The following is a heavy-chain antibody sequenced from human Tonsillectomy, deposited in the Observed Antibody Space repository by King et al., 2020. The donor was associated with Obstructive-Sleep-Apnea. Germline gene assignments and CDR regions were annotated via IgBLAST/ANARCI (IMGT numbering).Heavy chain of an antibody. D-gene: IGHD3-9*01. V-gene: IGHV2-70*04. Sequence: QVTLKESGPALVKPTQTLTLTCTFSGFSLSTRTMCVNWIRQPPGKALEWLARIDWDDDKFYTTSLKTRLTISKDTSKNQVVLMMTNMDPVDTATYYCARDHYDTLTGYFDYFDYWGQGTLVTVSS. CDR1: GFSLSTRTMC. CDR2: IDWDDDK. J-gene: IGHJ4*02. CDR3: ARDHYDTLTGYFDYFDY.